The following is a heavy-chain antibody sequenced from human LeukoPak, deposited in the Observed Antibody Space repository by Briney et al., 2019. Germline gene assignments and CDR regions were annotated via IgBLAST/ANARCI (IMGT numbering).Heavy chain of an antibody. CDR1: GFTFSNAW. D-gene: IGHD3-22*01. CDR3: TTEVSSDYYDSSGYPFDY. CDR2: IKSKTDGGTT. J-gene: IGHJ4*02. Sequence: GGSLRLSCAASGFTFSNAWMSWVRQAPGKGLEWVGRIKSKTDGGTTDYAAPVKGRFTISRDDSKNTLYLQMNSLKTEDTAVYYCTTEVSSDYYDSSGYPFDYWGQGTLVTVSS. V-gene: IGHV3-15*01.